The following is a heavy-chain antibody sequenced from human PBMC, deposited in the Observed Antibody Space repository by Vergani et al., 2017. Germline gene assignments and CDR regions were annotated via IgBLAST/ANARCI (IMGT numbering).Heavy chain of an antibody. Sequence: VQLVQSGAEVRKPGASVTVSCTASGSIFKNYYIHWLRQAPGQAFEWMGILNPTTGHTTSAQKFMGRVDMTRDPSTDTSTRTVQMTLSSLRSEDTAVXYCARSIGYCAGATCRAYYFDHWGQGTRVTVSS. D-gene: IGHD2-21*01. V-gene: IGHV1-46*02. CDR2: LNPTTGHT. CDR1: GSIFKNYY. J-gene: IGHJ5*02. CDR3: ARSIGYCAGATCRAYYFDH.